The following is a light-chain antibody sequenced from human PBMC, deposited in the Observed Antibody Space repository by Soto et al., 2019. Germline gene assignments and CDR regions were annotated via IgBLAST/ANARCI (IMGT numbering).Light chain of an antibody. CDR2: DVS. Sequence: QSALTQPASVSGSPGQSITICCTGTSSDVGGYNYVSWYQQHPGKAPKLMIYDVSNRPSGVSNRFSGSKSGNTASLTISGLQAEDEADYYCSSYTSSSKVFGNGTKVTVL. CDR3: SSYTSSSKV. CDR1: SSDVGGYNY. J-gene: IGLJ1*01. V-gene: IGLV2-14*01.